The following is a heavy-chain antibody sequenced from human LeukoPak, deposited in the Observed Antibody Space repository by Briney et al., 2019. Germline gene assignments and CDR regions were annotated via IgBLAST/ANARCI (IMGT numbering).Heavy chain of an antibody. CDR3: ARAAGGSLGVSRMLALDI. V-gene: IGHV4-30-4*08. CDR2: IYYSGST. D-gene: IGHD2-15*01. J-gene: IGHJ3*02. CDR1: GGSISSGDYY. Sequence: KTSETLSLTCTVSGGSISSGDYYWSWIRQPPGKGLEWIGYIYYSGSTYYNPSLKSRVTISVDTSKNQFSLRLSSVTAADTAVYYCARAAGGSLGVSRMLALDIWGQGTMVTVSS.